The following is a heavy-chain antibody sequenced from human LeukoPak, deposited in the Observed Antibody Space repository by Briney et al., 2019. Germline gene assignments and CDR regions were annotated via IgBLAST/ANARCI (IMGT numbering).Heavy chain of an antibody. V-gene: IGHV4-39*01. CDR1: GGSISSSSYY. D-gene: IGHD2-2*03. Sequence: SETLSLTCTVSGGSISSSSYYWGWIRQPPGKGPEWIGSIYFSGSTYYNPSLKGRLTISVDTSKNQFSLRLSSVTAADTAVYYCASLLGYCGSTTCYYFDYWGQGTLVTVSS. CDR3: ASLLGYCGSTTCYYFDY. CDR2: IYFSGST. J-gene: IGHJ4*02.